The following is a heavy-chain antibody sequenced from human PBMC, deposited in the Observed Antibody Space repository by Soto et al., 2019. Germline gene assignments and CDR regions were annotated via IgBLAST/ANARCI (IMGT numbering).Heavy chain of an antibody. J-gene: IGHJ5*01. CDR1: DGSFSGHS. CDR2: INHSGRV. D-gene: IGHD3-22*01. CDR3: STRAYDTNGYYRFDP. V-gene: IGHV4-34*01. Sequence: KPSETLSLTCAVYDGSFSGHSWTWIRQSPGKGLEWIGDINHSGRVNYSPSLKSRVTISLDTSKNQFSLTLSAVTAADTAMYYCSTRAYDTNGYYRFDPWGQGTLVTVSS.